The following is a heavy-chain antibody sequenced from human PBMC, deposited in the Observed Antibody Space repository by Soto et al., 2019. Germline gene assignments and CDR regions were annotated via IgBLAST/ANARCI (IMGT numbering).Heavy chain of an antibody. CDR2: INHSGTT. J-gene: IGHJ5*01. V-gene: IGHV4-34*01. D-gene: IGHD2-21*02. Sequence: QVQLQQWGAGLLTPSETLSLSCAVSGGSLSGHYWSWLRQPSGKGLEWIGEINHSGTTNYNSSLNSRVSIELDTSRKQFSLRLTSVTVADTAVYFCATATVTSFWFDSWGQGTQVTVSS. CDR1: GGSLSGHY. CDR3: ATATVTSFWFDS.